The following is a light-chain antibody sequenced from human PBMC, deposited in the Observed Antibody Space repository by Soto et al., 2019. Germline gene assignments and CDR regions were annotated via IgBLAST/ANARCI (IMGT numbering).Light chain of an antibody. Sequence: QSVLTQPASVSGSPGQAITISCTGTSSDVGIYDSVSWYQQHPGTAPKLMIYDVSYRPSGVSNRFSGSKSGSTASLTISGLQAEDEADYYCSSYTTSNTLVFGGGTQLTVL. CDR1: SSDVGIYDS. CDR2: DVS. V-gene: IGLV2-14*03. CDR3: SSYTTSNTLV. J-gene: IGLJ2*01.